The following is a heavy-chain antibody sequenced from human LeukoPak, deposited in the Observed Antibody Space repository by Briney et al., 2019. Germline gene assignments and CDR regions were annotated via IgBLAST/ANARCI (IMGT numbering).Heavy chain of an antibody. CDR2: IYPGDSDT. V-gene: IGHV5-51*01. Sequence: GESLKISCKVSGYILTNNWIGWVRQMPGKGLEWMGIIYPGDSDTRYSPSFQGQVTISADKSISTAYLQWSSLKASDTAMYYCSRHGGEGDYVEIYYYFAYWGQGTLVTVSS. D-gene: IGHD4-17*01. CDR3: SRHGGEGDYVEIYYYFAY. CDR1: GYILTNNW. J-gene: IGHJ4*02.